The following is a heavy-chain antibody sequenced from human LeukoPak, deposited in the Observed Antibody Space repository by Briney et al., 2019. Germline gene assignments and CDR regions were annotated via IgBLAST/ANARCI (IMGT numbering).Heavy chain of an antibody. CDR2: INPSGGST. CDR3: ARDGSVLGGAFDY. V-gene: IGHV1-46*03. Sequence: ASVKVSCKASGYTFTTYYMHWVRQAPGQGLEWMGIINPSGGSTSYAQKFQGRVTMTRDTSTSTAYMELSSLRSEDTAVYYCARDGSVLGGAFDYWGQGTLLTVSS. CDR1: GYTFTTYY. J-gene: IGHJ4*02. D-gene: IGHD1-26*01.